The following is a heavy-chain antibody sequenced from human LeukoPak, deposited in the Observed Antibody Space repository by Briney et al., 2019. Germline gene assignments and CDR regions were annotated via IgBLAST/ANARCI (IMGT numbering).Heavy chain of an antibody. Sequence: PGGSLRLSCAASAFTFSDCYMSWIRQAPGKGLEWVSSISSSGNILYYVDSVKGRFTISRDNAKNSLYLQMNSLRAEDTAVYYCARDRRYSGSHHLDYWGQGTLVTVSS. CDR3: ARDRRYSGSHHLDY. D-gene: IGHD1-26*01. J-gene: IGHJ4*02. CDR1: AFTFSDCY. V-gene: IGHV3-11*01. CDR2: ISSSGNIL.